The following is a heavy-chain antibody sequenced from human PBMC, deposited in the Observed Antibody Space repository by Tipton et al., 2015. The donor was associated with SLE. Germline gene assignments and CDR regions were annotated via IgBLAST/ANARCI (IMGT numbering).Heavy chain of an antibody. V-gene: IGHV4-34*01. CDR2: INHSGST. J-gene: IGHJ3*02. D-gene: IGHD6-19*01. CDR3: ATEHSSGWTAAFDI. Sequence: LRLSCAVYGGSFSGYYWSWIRQPPGKGLEWIGEINHSGSTNYNPSLKSRVTISVDTSKNQFSLKLSSVTAADTAVYYCATEHSSGWTAAFDIWGQGTMVTVSS. CDR1: GGSFSGYY.